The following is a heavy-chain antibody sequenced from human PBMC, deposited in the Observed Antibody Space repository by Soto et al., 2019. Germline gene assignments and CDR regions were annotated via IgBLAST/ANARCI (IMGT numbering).Heavy chain of an antibody. CDR3: ARGRIAAAGRWFDP. CDR1: GFTFRSYW. Sequence: GGSLRLSCAASGFTFRSYWMSWVRQAPGKGLEWVANIKPDGSKKFYVDSVKGRFSISRDNAKNSLYLQMNSLRAEDTAVYYCARGRIAAAGRWFDPWGQGTLVTVSS. D-gene: IGHD6-13*01. CDR2: IKPDGSKK. J-gene: IGHJ5*02. V-gene: IGHV3-7*01.